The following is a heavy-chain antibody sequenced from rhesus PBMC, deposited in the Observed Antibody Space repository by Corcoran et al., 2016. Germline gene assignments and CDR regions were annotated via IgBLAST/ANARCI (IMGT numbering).Heavy chain of an antibody. Sequence: QLQLQESGPGLVKPSETLSLTCAVSGGSIRSNYWSWIRPPPGKGLEGIGRFSGSGGSTDYNPSRKSRVTISTDTSKNQFSLKLSSVTAADTAVYYCARRLATVTLSYFDYWGQGVLVTVSS. CDR1: GGSIRSNY. D-gene: IGHD5-36*02. J-gene: IGHJ4*01. V-gene: IGHV4-173*01. CDR3: ARRLATVTLSYFDY. CDR2: FSGSGGST.